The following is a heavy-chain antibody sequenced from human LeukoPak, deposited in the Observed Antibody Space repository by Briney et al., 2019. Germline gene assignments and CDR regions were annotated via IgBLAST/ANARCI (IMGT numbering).Heavy chain of an antibody. Sequence: GGSLRLSCAASGLSFSKEWMNWVRQAPGKGLEWVANIKKDGSKKNQVDSGRFTISRDNARNSLYLQMNNLRAEDTAVYYCARGPAYGARSDYLDYWGQGTLVTVSS. CDR1: GLSFSKEW. J-gene: IGHJ4*02. CDR2: IKKDGSKK. V-gene: IGHV3-7*01. D-gene: IGHD3-10*01. CDR3: ARGPAYGARSDYLDY.